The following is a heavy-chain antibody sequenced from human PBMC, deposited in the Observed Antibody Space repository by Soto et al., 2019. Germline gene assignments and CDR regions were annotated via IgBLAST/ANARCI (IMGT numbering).Heavy chain of an antibody. CDR3: ARQRDNWNDSYYYYYMDV. V-gene: IGHV5-51*01. D-gene: IGHD1-20*01. CDR1: GYSFTSYW. J-gene: IGHJ6*03. CDR2: IYPGDSDT. Sequence: GESLKISCKGSGYSFTSYWIGWVRQMPGKGLEWMGIIYPGDSDTRYSPSFQGQVTISADKSISTAYLQWSSLKASDTAMYYCARQRDNWNDSYYYYYMDVWGNGTTVTVSS.